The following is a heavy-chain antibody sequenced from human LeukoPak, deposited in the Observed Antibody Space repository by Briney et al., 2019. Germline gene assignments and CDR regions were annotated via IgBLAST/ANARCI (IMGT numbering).Heavy chain of an antibody. CDR2: IIPIFGTA. CDR3: ASAMEGYPHYMDL. D-gene: IGHD2-15*01. V-gene: IGHV1-69*05. CDR1: GGTFSSYA. Sequence: SVKVSCKASGGTFSSYAISWVRQAPGQGLEWMRRIIPIFGTANYAQKFQGRVTITTDESTSTAYMELSSLRSEDTAVYYCASAMEGYPHYMDLWGKGTTVTVSS. J-gene: IGHJ6*03.